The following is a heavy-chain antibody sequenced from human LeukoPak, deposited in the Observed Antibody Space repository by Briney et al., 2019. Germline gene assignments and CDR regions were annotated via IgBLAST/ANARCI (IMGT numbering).Heavy chain of an antibody. D-gene: IGHD3-10*01. CDR3: AKERKVRGVITPYYFDY. CDR1: GFTFSTYW. Sequence: PGGSLRLSCGASGFTFSTYWMSWLRQAPGKGLEWVSAISGSGGSTYYADSVKGRFTISRDNSKNTLYLQMNSLRAEDTAVYYCAKERKVRGVITPYYFDYWGQGTLVTVSS. CDR2: ISGSGGST. V-gene: IGHV3-23*01. J-gene: IGHJ4*02.